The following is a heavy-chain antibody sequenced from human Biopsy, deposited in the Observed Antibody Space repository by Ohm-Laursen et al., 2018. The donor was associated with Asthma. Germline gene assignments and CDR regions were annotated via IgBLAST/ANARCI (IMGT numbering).Heavy chain of an antibody. CDR1: GFTFSSYW. Sequence: SLRLSCAASGFTFSSYWMHWVRQAPGKGLVWVSRINSDGSSTSYADSVKGRFTISRGNAKNTLYLEMNSLRAEDTAVYYCARGPAWQQLDNWGQGTLVTVSS. V-gene: IGHV3-74*01. J-gene: IGHJ4*02. CDR3: ARGPAWQQLDN. D-gene: IGHD6-13*01. CDR2: INSDGSST.